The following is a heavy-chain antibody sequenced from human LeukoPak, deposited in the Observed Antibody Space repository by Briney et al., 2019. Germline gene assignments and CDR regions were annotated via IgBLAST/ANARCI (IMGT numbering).Heavy chain of an antibody. CDR2: ISGSGGST. D-gene: IGHD6-19*01. J-gene: IGHJ4*02. CDR1: GFTFSSYA. CDR3: AKGSSGWSFDY. V-gene: IGHV3-23*01. Sequence: GGSLRLSCAPSGFTFSSYAMSWVRQAPGKGLEWVSAISGSGGSTYYADSVKGRFTISRDNYKNTLYLQMSSLRAEDTAVYYCAKGSSGWSFDYWGQGTLVTVSS.